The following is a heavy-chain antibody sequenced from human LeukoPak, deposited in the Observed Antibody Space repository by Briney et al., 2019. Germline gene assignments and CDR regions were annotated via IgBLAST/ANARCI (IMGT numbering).Heavy chain of an antibody. CDR1: GGTFSSYA. CDR2: IIPIFGTA. CDR3: ARGRPLRYFDWLLGGLDY. Sequence: GASVEVSCKASGGTFSSYAISWVRQAPGQGLEWMGGIIPIFGTANYAQKFQGRVTITTDESTSTAYMELSSLRSEDTAVYYCARGRPLRYFDWLLGGLDYWGQGTLVTVSS. J-gene: IGHJ4*02. D-gene: IGHD3-9*01. V-gene: IGHV1-69*05.